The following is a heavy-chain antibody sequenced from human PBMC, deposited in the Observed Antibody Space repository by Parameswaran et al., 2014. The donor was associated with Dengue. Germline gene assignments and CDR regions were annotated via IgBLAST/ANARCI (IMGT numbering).Heavy chain of an antibody. V-gene: IGHV3-21*01. CDR3: ARQRKPLSTTCTGSCYYGMDV. CDR2: ISSSSSYI. J-gene: IGHJ6*02. D-gene: IGHD2-2*01. Sequence: KWIRQPPGKGLEWVSSISSSSSYIYYADSVKGRFTISRDNAKNSLYLQMNSLRAEDTAVYSCARQRKPLSTTCTGSCYYGMDVWGQGTTVTVSS.